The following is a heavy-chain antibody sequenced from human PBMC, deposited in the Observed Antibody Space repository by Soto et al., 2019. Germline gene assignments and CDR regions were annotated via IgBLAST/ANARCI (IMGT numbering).Heavy chain of an antibody. V-gene: IGHV4-34*01. Sequence: SETLSLTCAVYGGSFSGYYWSWIRQPPGKGLEWIGEINHSGSTNYNPSLKSRVTISVDTSKNQFSLKLSSVTAADTAVYYCARKGYSYGSDYYGMDVWGQGTTVTVSS. J-gene: IGHJ6*02. CDR1: GGSFSGYY. CDR2: INHSGST. D-gene: IGHD5-18*01. CDR3: ARKGYSYGSDYYGMDV.